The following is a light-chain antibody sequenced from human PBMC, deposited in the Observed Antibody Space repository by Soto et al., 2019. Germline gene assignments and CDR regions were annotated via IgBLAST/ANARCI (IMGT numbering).Light chain of an antibody. CDR3: QQYNDWPPLT. V-gene: IGKV3-15*01. CDR2: GTS. J-gene: IGKJ4*01. CDR1: QNVGSH. Sequence: ELVMTQSPASLSVSPGERATLSCRASQNVGSHLAWYQQKPGQPPRLLIYGTSSRANGVPARFSGSGSGTEFTLTITSLQSEDFAVYYCQQYNDWPPLTFGGGTKVDIK.